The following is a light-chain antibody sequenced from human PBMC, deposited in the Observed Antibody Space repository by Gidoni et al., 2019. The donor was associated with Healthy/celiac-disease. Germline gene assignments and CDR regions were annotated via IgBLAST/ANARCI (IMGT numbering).Light chain of an antibody. CDR3: QQYNNWPPRA. V-gene: IGKV3-15*01. Sequence: EIVMTQSPATLSVSPGERATLSCRASQSVNSNLAWYQQKPVQAPRLLIYGASSRATGIPARFSGSGSGTEFTLTISSLQSEDFAVYYCQQYNNWPPRAFGQGTKVEIK. CDR2: GAS. J-gene: IGKJ1*01. CDR1: QSVNSN.